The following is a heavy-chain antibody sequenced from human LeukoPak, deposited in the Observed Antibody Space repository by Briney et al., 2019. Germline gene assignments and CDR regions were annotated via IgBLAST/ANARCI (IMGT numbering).Heavy chain of an antibody. V-gene: IGHV1-18*01. Sequence: ASVKVSCNASGYTFTSYGISWVRQAPGQGLEWMGWISAYNGNTNYAQKLQGRVTMTTDTSTSTAYMELRSLRSDDTAVYYCARDQYYYDSSGYYLRTAFDIWGQGTMVTVSS. CDR2: ISAYNGNT. D-gene: IGHD3-22*01. CDR3: ARDQYYYDSSGYYLRTAFDI. J-gene: IGHJ3*02. CDR1: GYTFTSYG.